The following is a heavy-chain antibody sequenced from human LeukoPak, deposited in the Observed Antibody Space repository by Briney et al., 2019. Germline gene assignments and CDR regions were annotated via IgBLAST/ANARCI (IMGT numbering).Heavy chain of an antibody. J-gene: IGHJ4*02. CDR1: GFTFSSYS. CDR3: ARPDGYDFWSGYHD. V-gene: IGHV3-21*01. Sequence: GGSLRLSCAASGFTFSSYSMNWVRQAPGKGLEWVSSISSSSSYIYYADSVKGRFTISRDNAKNSLYLQMSSLRAEDTAVYYCARPDGYDFWSGYHDWGQGTLVTVSS. CDR2: ISSSSSYI. D-gene: IGHD3-3*01.